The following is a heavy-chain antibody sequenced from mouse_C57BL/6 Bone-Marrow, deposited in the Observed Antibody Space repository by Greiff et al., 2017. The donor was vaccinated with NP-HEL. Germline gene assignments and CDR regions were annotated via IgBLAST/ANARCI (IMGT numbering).Heavy chain of an antibody. CDR1: GFTFSSYA. Sequence: EVQVVESGGGLVKPGGSLKLSCAASGFTFSSYAMSWVRQTPEKRLEWVATISDGGSYTYYPDNVKGRFTISRDNAKNNLYLQMSHLKSEDTAMYYCAREGWLLNYFDYWGQGTTLTVSS. V-gene: IGHV5-4*01. CDR2: ISDGGSYT. CDR3: AREGWLLNYFDY. D-gene: IGHD2-3*01. J-gene: IGHJ2*01.